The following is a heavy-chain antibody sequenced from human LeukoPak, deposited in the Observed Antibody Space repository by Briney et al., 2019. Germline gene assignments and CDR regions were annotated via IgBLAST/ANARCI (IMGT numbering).Heavy chain of an antibody. CDR1: GFTFGDHI. CDR2: VSGSGSTV. J-gene: IGHJ5*02. Sequence: PGGSLRLSCAASGFTFGDHIMNWVRQLPGERLEWVAYVSGSGSTVYYADSVKGRFTVSRDNGKSSLYLQMNSLRVEDTALYYCVRQSASWGQGTLVTVSS. CDR3: VRQSAS. V-gene: IGHV3-48*01.